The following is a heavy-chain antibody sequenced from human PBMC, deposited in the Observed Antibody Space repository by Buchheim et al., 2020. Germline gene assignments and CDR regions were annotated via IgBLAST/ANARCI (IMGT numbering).Heavy chain of an antibody. CDR2: INHSGST. CDR3: ARGKGRTGWYSGDY. J-gene: IGHJ4*02. V-gene: IGHV4-34*02. Sequence: QVQLQQWGAGLLKPSETLSLTCAVHGGSLSTYYWSWIRQPPGKGLEWIGEINHSGSTKYNPSLNSRVTILVDTSKNQFSLGLRSVTAADTAVYYCARGKGRTGWYSGDYWGQGTL. D-gene: IGHD6-19*01. CDR1: GGSLSTYY.